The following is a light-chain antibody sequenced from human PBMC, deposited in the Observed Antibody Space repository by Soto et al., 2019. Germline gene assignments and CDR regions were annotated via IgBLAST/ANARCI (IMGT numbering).Light chain of an antibody. CDR3: SSYTSSSTYVV. CDR1: SSDVGGYNY. J-gene: IGLJ2*01. Sequence: QSALTQPASVSGSPGQSITISCTGTSSDVGGYNYVSWYQQHPGKAPKLMIYEVSNRPSGVSNRFSGSKSGNTASLTISGIQAEEEADYYCSSYTSSSTYVVFGGGTKLTVL. CDR2: EVS. V-gene: IGLV2-14*01.